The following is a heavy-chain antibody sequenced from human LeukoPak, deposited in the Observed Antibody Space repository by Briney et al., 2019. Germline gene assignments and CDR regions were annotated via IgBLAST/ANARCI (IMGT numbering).Heavy chain of an antibody. V-gene: IGHV3-21*01. Sequence: GGSLRLSCAASGFTFSSYSINCVRQAPGKGLEWVSSITSSSSDIYYAASVKGRFTIARDNAKNSLYLQMNSLRAEDTAVYYCAREEDTPNWGQGTLVTLSS. CDR2: ITSSSSDI. CDR1: GFTFSSYS. J-gene: IGHJ4*02. D-gene: IGHD5-18*01. CDR3: AREEDTPN.